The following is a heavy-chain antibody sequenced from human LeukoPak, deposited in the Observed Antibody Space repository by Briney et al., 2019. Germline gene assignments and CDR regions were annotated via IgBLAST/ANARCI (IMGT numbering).Heavy chain of an antibody. CDR1: GDSVSSNSAA. D-gene: IGHD6-13*01. CDR2: TYYRSKWYN. J-gene: IGHJ5*01. Sequence: SQTLSLTCATSGDSVSSNSAAWNWIRQSPSRGLEWLGRTYYRSKWYNDYAVSVKSRITINPDTSKNRFSLQLNSVTPEDTAVYYCARSRPPGYSSSWFDYWGQGTLVTVSS. V-gene: IGHV6-1*01. CDR3: ARSRPPGYSSSWFDY.